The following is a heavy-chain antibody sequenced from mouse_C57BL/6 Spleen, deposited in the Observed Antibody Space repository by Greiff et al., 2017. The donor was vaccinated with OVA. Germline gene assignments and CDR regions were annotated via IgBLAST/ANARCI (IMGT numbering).Heavy chain of an antibody. Sequence: QVQLQQPGAALVRPGSSVKLSCKASGYTFTSYWMDWVKQRPGHGLAWIGNIYPSDSDTHYNQKFKDKATLTVDKSSSTAYMQLSSLTSEDAAVYYCARSYDYEGFAYWGQGTLVTVSA. CDR2: IYPSDSDT. J-gene: IGHJ3*01. CDR3: ARSYDYEGFAY. CDR1: GYTFTSYW. V-gene: IGHV1-61*01. D-gene: IGHD2-4*01.